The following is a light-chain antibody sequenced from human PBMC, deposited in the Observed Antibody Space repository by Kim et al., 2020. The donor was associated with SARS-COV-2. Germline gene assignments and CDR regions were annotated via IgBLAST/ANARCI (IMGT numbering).Light chain of an antibody. CDR3: QQLNSYPLT. CDR1: QGFRSY. J-gene: IGKJ5*01. V-gene: IGKV1-9*01. Sequence: SSVGHRVPITCLASQGFRSYLAWYQQRPGKAPKILISAASTLQSGVPSRFSCSGSGTDFTLTISSLQPEDFATYYCQQLNSYPLTFGHGTRLEIK. CDR2: AAS.